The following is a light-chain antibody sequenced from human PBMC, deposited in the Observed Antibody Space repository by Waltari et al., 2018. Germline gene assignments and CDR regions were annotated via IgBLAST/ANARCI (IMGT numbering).Light chain of an antibody. J-gene: IGKJ5*01. CDR3: QHRSNWPPIT. CDR2: DAS. V-gene: IGKV3-11*01. CDR1: QRVSGN. Sequence: EIVLTQSPATLSLSPGESATLSCRASQRVSGNLAGYQHPPGQAPRLLIYDASNRATGIPARFSGSGSGTHFTLTISSLEPEDFAVYYCQHRSNWPPITFGQGTRLDIK.